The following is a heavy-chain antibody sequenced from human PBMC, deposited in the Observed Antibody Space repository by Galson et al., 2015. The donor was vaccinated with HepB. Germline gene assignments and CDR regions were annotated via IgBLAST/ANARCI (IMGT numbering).Heavy chain of an antibody. CDR2: VGASGDNT. J-gene: IGHJ4*02. CDR3: AKDRGY. V-gene: IGHV3-23*01. CDR1: GFTFSTYG. Sequence: SLRLSCAASGFTFSTYGMTWVRLAPGKGLEWVSGVGASGDNTYYADSVKGRFTISRDNSKSTLYLQMNSLRAEDTAVYYCAKDRGYWGQGTLVTVSS.